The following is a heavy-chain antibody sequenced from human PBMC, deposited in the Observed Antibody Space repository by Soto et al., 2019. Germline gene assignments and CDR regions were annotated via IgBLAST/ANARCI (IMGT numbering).Heavy chain of an antibody. D-gene: IGHD3-22*01. CDR3: AREKSYYYDSYDAFDI. Sequence: GASVKVSCKASGYTFTSYYMHWVRQAPGQGLEWMGIINPSGGSTSYAQKFQGRVTMTRDTSTSTVYMELSSLRSEDTAVYYCAREKSYYYDSYDAFDIWGQGTMVTVS. CDR1: GYTFTSYY. CDR2: INPSGGST. J-gene: IGHJ3*02. V-gene: IGHV1-46*03.